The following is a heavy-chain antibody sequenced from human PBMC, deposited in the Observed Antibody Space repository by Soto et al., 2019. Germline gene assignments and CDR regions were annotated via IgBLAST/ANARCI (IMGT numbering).Heavy chain of an antibody. J-gene: IGHJ6*02. V-gene: IGHV3-9*01. CDR2: ISWNSGSI. CDR3: ATQYSSSSGYYYYGMDV. D-gene: IGHD6-6*01. Sequence: GGSLRLSCAASGCTFDDYAMHWVRQAPGKGLEWVSGISWNSGSIGYADSVKGRFTISRDNANDSLYLQMNSLRAEDTALYYCATQYSSSSGYYYYGMDVWGQGTTVTVSS. CDR1: GCTFDDYA.